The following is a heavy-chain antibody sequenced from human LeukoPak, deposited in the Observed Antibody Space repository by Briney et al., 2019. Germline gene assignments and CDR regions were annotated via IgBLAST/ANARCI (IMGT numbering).Heavy chain of an antibody. J-gene: IGHJ5*02. V-gene: IGHV3-53*01. CDR2: IYSGGST. Sequence: GGSLRLSCAVSGFTVSGDYMSWVRQAPGKGLEWVSVIYSGGSTYYADSVKGRSTISRDNSKNMLYLEMNSLRAEDTAVYYCARHDWFDPWGQGTLVTVSS. D-gene: IGHD3-3*01. CDR1: GFTVSGDY. CDR3: ARHDWFDP.